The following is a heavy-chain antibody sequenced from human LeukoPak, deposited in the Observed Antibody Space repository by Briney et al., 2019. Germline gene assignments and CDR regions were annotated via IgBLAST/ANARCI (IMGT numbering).Heavy chain of an antibody. Sequence: PSETLSLTCTVSGYSISSGYYWGWIRQPPGKGLEWIGSIYHSGSTYYNPSLKSRVTISVDTSKNQFSLKLSSVTAADTAVYYCVRGLGGFDPWGQGTLVTVSS. CDR2: IYHSGST. V-gene: IGHV4-38-2*02. CDR3: VRGLGGFDP. D-gene: IGHD3-16*01. CDR1: GYSISSGYY. J-gene: IGHJ5*02.